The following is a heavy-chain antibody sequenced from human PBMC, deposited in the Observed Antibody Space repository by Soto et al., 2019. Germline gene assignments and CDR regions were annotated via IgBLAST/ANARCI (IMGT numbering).Heavy chain of an antibody. J-gene: IGHJ5*02. D-gene: IGHD3-3*01. CDR1: GYTFASYD. CDR2: MNPNSGNT. CDR3: ARTYYDFWSGYYEDSGWFAP. V-gene: IGHV1-8*01. Sequence: QVQLVQSGAEVKKPGASVKVSCKASGYTFASYDINWVRQATGQGLEWMGWMNPNSGNTGYAQKFQGRVTMTRDTSITTAYMEWSSLTSEDTAVYYCARTYYDFWSGYYEDSGWFAPWGQGTLVTVSS.